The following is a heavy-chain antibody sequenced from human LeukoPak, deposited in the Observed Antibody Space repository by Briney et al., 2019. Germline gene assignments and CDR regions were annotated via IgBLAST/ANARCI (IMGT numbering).Heavy chain of an antibody. CDR2: ISGSGGST. V-gene: IGHV3-23*01. D-gene: IGHD6-13*01. J-gene: IGHJ6*03. CDR1: GFTFSSHA. Sequence: GRSLRLSCAASGFTFSSHAMSWVRQAPGKGLEWVSAISGSGGSTYYADSVKGRFTISRDNSKNTLYLQMNSLRAEDTAVYYSAKDKAAAGQGDYYYMDVWGKGTTVTVSS. CDR3: AKDKAAAGQGDYYYMDV.